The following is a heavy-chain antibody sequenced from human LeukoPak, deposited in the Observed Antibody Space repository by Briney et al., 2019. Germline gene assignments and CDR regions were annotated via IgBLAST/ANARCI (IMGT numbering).Heavy chain of an antibody. J-gene: IGHJ4*02. CDR1: GGSITSYY. CDR2: IYYSGST. Sequence: SETLSLTFSVSGGSITSYYWSWIRQPPGKGLEWIGYIYYSGSTNYNPSLKSRVTIAVDTSKNQFSLKLSSVTAADTAVYYCAREGGPYRPLDDSGQGTLVTVSS. CDR3: AREGGPYRPLDD. V-gene: IGHV4-59*01.